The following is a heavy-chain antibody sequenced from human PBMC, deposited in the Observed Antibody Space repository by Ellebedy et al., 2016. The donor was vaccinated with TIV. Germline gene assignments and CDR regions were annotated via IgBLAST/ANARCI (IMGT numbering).Heavy chain of an antibody. V-gene: IGHV3-9*01. CDR1: GFTFDDYA. D-gene: IGHD5-24*01. CDR2: ISWNSGAI. CDR3: ARGANRDGYN. J-gene: IGHJ4*02. Sequence: SLKISCAASGFTFDDYAMQRVRQVPGKGLGWVSGISWNSGAIGYADSVQGRFTISRDNAKNSLYLQMSSLRVEDTAVYYCARGANRDGYNWGQGTLVTVSS.